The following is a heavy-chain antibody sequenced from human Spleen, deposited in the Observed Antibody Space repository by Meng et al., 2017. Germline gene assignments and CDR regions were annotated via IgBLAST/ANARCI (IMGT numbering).Heavy chain of an antibody. D-gene: IGHD4-11*01. CDR2: INHSGST. V-gene: IGHV4-34*01. CDR3: ARVRLPPDWYFDL. Sequence: SETLSLTCVVSGGSFSDYYWSWIRQPPGKGLEWIGEINHSGSTNYNPSLESRATISVDTSKNQFSLKLSSVTAADTAVYYCARVRLPPDWYFDLWGRGTLVTVSS. J-gene: IGHJ2*01. CDR1: GGSFSDYY.